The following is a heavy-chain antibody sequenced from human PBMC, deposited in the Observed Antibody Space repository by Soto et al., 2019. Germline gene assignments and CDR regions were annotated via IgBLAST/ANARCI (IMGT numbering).Heavy chain of an antibody. D-gene: IGHD6-13*01. J-gene: IGHJ4*02. V-gene: IGHV3-53*01. CDR1: GFTVSNNY. Sequence: EVPLVESGGGLIQPGGSLRLSCAASGFTVSNNYMTWVRQAPGKGLEWLSAIYSGGSTYYADSVKGRFTISRDNSKNMLYLQMNSLRAEDTAVYYCARARSTAAGLFDYWGQGTLVTVSS. CDR3: ARARSTAAGLFDY. CDR2: IYSGGST.